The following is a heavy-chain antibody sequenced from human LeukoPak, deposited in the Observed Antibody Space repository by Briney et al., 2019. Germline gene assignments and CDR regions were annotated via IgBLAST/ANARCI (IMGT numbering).Heavy chain of an antibody. J-gene: IGHJ6*03. D-gene: IGHD4-11*01. CDR3: ASTTVINYGGFYYYYMDV. CDR1: GFTFSDYY. V-gene: IGHV3-11*04. Sequence: GGSLRLSCAASGFTFSDYYMSWIRQAPGKGLEWVSYISSSGSTIYYADSVKGRFTISRDNAKNSLYLQMNSLRAEDTAVYYCASTTVINYGGFYYYYMDVWGKGTTVTVSS. CDR2: ISSSGSTI.